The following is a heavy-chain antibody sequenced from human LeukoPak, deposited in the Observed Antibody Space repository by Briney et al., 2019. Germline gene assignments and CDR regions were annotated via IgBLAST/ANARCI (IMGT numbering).Heavy chain of an antibody. CDR2: IYSGGST. CDR1: GFTVSSNY. J-gene: IGHJ4*02. CDR3: ARAQYYSGSTGYYYLHY. Sequence: PGGSLRLSCAASGFTVSSNYMSWVRQAPGKGLEWVSVIYSGGSTYYADSVKGRFTISRDNAKNSLYLQTNSLRAEDTAVYYCARAQYYSGSTGYYYLHYWGQGTLVTVSS. D-gene: IGHD3-22*01. V-gene: IGHV3-53*01.